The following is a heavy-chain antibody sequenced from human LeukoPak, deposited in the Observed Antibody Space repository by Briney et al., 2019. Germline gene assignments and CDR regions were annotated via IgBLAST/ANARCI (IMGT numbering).Heavy chain of an antibody. CDR2: IKSSGTTR. D-gene: IGHD3-10*01. Sequence: GGSLRLSCAASGFTFSTYSMNWVRQAPGKGLEWISYIKSSGTTRYYADSVRGRFTVSRDNAKNSLSLQMDSLRDEDTAVYYCTRDRDIFDIWGQGTMVTISS. CDR1: GFTFSTYS. V-gene: IGHV3-48*02. J-gene: IGHJ3*02. CDR3: TRDRDIFDI.